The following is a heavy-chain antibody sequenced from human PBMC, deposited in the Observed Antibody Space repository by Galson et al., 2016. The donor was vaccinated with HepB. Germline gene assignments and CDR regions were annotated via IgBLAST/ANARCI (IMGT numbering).Heavy chain of an antibody. D-gene: IGHD1-26*01. CDR1: GFTFSSYA. Sequence: SLRLSCAASGFTFSSYAMTWVRQAPGKGLEWVSLIIGSGGSTYYSDSVKGRFTISRANSKNTLYLQMNSLRAEDTALYYCARARGGAWGTGSCAFDIWGQGTMVTVSS. CDR2: IIGSGGST. CDR3: ARARGGAWGTGSCAFDI. J-gene: IGHJ3*02. V-gene: IGHV3-23*01.